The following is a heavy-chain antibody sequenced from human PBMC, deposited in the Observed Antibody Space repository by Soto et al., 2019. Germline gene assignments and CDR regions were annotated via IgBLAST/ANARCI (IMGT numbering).Heavy chain of an antibody. D-gene: IGHD1-26*01. Sequence: RGSLRLSCAASGFTFSNAWMSWVRQAPGKGLEWVGRIKSKTDGGTTDYAAPVKGRFTISRDDSKNTLYLQMNSLKTEDTAVYYCTAPIVGATHDAFDIWGQGTMVTVSS. CDR2: IKSKTDGGTT. CDR3: TAPIVGATHDAFDI. CDR1: GFTFSNAW. J-gene: IGHJ3*02. V-gene: IGHV3-15*01.